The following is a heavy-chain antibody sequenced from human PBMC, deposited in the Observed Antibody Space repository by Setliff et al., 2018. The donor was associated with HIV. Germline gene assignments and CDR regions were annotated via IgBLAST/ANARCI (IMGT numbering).Heavy chain of an antibody. D-gene: IGHD2-21*02. Sequence: SETLSLTCSVSGGSIRSSSYYWGWIRQPPGKGLEWIGSIYYRGSTYYNPSLKSRLTISVDTSKNHFSLKLTSVTAADTAVYYCARQYGAVKSVVTVVAKYFPHWGQGTLVTVSS. V-gene: IGHV4-39*01. CDR2: IYYRGST. CDR1: GGSIRSSSYY. CDR3: ARQYGAVKSVVTVVAKYFPH. J-gene: IGHJ1*01.